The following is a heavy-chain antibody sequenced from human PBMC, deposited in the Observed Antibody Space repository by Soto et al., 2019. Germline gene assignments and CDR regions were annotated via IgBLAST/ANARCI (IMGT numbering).Heavy chain of an antibody. V-gene: IGHV4-39*01. CDR1: GVSLSSGGYY. Sequence: PSETLSLTCTVSGVSLSSGGYYWTWIRQHPGKGLEWIGYNYYSGITYYNPSLKSRVSISADTSKNQFSLKLTSVTAADTAVYYCRRSSRYSTDVWGQGTTVTVSS. J-gene: IGHJ6*02. CDR2: NYYSGIT. CDR3: RRSSRYSTDV. D-gene: IGHD6-13*01.